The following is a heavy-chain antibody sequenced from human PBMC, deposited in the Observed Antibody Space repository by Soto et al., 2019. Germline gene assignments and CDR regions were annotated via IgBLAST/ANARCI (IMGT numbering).Heavy chain of an antibody. CDR1: GFTFSSYW. J-gene: IGHJ4*02. D-gene: IGHD3-22*01. V-gene: IGHV3-7*03. Sequence: VGSLRLSCAASGFTFSSYWMSWVRQAPGKGLEWVANIKQDGSEKYYVDSVKGRFTISRDNSKNTLYLQMNSLRAEDTAVYYCAKELSRLDSSGYYYWGQGTLVTVSS. CDR3: AKELSRLDSSGYYY. CDR2: IKQDGSEK.